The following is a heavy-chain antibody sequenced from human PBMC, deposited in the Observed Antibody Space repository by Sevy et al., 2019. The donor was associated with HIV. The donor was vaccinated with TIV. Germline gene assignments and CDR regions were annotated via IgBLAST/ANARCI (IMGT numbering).Heavy chain of an antibody. J-gene: IGHJ4*02. D-gene: IGHD6-13*01. CDR1: SYSYSTYD. Sequence: ASVKFSCKTSSYSYSTYDFIWVRQAPGQGLDWLGWISAEHGHTLYAQRFQGRVTMTTDTSANEVYMELRNLRSDDMAIYYCATKDIIAVGTLDYWGQGTLVTVSS. V-gene: IGHV1-18*03. CDR2: ISAEHGHT. CDR3: ATKDIIAVGTLDY.